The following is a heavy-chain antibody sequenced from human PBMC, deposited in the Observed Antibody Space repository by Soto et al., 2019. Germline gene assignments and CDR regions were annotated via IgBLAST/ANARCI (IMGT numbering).Heavy chain of an antibody. V-gene: IGHV1-8*01. CDR3: EVPAPGY. CDR1: GYTFTNYD. J-gene: IGHJ4*02. Sequence: EASVKVSCKTSGYTFTNYDINWVRQAPGQGLEWMGWVSPDHGNAGYAPQFQGRITMTSDTSTSTVYMELNNLSSDGTAVYFCEVPAPGYWGQGTLVTVSS. CDR2: VSPDHGNA.